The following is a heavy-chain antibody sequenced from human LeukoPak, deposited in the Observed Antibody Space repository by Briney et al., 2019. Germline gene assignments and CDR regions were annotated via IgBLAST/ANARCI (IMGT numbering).Heavy chain of an antibody. V-gene: IGHV5-10-1*01. CDR1: GXNFPSHC. J-gene: IGHJ4*02. Sequence: GESLRISFKGSGXNFPSHCINWVRQMPGKGLEWMGRIDPSDSYTNYSPSFQGHVTISTDKSISTAYLQWSSLKASDTAMYYCAAYYYGSGARFDYWGQGTLVTVSS. CDR3: AAYYYGSGARFDY. D-gene: IGHD3-10*01. CDR2: IDPSDSYT.